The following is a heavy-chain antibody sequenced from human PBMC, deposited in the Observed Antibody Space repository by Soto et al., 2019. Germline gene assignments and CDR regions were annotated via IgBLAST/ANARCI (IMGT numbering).Heavy chain of an antibody. Sequence: EVQLVESGGGLVKPGGSLRLSCAASGFTFSNAWMNWVRQAPGKGLEWVGRIKSKTAGGTTDYAAPVKGRFTISRDDSKNTLYLQMNSLKTEDTDVYYCTTHITHAPLWGQGTLVTVSS. V-gene: IGHV3-15*01. CDR2: IKSKTAGGTT. CDR1: GFTFSNAW. CDR3: TTHITHAPL. J-gene: IGHJ4*02.